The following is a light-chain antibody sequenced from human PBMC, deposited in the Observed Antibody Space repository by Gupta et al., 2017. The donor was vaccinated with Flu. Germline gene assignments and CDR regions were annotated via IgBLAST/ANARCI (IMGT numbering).Light chain of an antibody. CDR2: DAS. CDR3: QHRSNCPFT. Sequence: EIVLTQSPATLSLSPGERATLSCRASQSVSSYLAWYQQKPGQAPRLLIYDASNRATGIPARFSGSGSGTEFTLTISSLEPEDFAVYYCQHRSNCPFTFGGGTKVDIK. V-gene: IGKV3-11*01. J-gene: IGKJ4*01. CDR1: QSVSSY.